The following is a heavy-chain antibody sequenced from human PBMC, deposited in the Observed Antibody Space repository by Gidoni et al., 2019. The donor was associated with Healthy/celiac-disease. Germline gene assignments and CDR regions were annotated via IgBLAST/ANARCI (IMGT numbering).Heavy chain of an antibody. CDR3: TRDSSSYDYIWGSYRLFDY. V-gene: IGHV3-49*04. CDR1: GFTFGDYA. J-gene: IGHJ4*02. Sequence: EVQLVESGGGLVQPGRSLRLSCTASGFTFGDYAMRWVRQAPGKGLEWVGFIRSKAYGGTTEYAASVKGRFTISRDDSKSIAYLQMNSLKTEDTAVYYCTRDSSSYDYIWGSYRLFDYWGQGTLVTVSS. D-gene: IGHD3-16*02. CDR2: IRSKAYGGTT.